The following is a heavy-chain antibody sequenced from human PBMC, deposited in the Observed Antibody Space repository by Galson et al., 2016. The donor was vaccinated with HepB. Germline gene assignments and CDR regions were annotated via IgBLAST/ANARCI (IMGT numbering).Heavy chain of an antibody. CDR3: AREVGGKAVWFDP. Sequence: SETLSLTCAVYGGSFSGYYWSWIRQPPGKGLEWIGEINHSGNTNYNPSLKSRVTISIDTSKNQFSLKLSSVTAADTAVYYCAREVGGKAVWFDPWGQGTLVTVSS. J-gene: IGHJ5*02. CDR1: GGSFSGYY. V-gene: IGHV4-34*01. CDR2: INHSGNT. D-gene: IGHD2-15*01.